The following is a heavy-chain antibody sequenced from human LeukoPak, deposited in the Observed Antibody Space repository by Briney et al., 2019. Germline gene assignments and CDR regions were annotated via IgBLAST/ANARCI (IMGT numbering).Heavy chain of an antibody. CDR1: GFTFSSYW. J-gene: IGHJ4*02. V-gene: IGHV3-74*01. CDR3: ARGSSVVGLD. CDR2: INGDGSST. Sequence: GGSLRLSCAASGFTFSSYWMHWVRQAPGKGLVWVSRINGDGSSTSYADSVKGRFTISRDNAKNTLYLQMNSLRAEDTAVYYCARGSSVVGLDWGQGTLVTVSS. D-gene: IGHD2-15*01.